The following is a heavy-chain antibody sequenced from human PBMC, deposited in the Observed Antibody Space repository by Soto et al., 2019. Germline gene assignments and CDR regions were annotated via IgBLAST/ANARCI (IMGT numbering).Heavy chain of an antibody. CDR2: VYYSGTT. J-gene: IGHJ5*02. CDR3: ARVSGDYVPWFDP. V-gene: IGHV4-30-4*01. Sequence: QLQLQESGPGLVKPSQTLSLTCSVSGASINSGGNYYWSWVRQRPGKGLEWIVYVYYSGTTYYNPSLMSRVSISVDSSQIQFSLTLTSVTAADTAVYYCARVSGDYVPWFDPWGQGTLVTVSS. D-gene: IGHD4-17*01. CDR1: GASINSGGNYY.